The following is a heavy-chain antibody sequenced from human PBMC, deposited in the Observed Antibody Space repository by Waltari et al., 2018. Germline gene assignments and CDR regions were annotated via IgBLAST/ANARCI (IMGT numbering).Heavy chain of an antibody. D-gene: IGHD3-16*01. CDR1: GFTVSTTY. J-gene: IGHJ2*01. CDR3: ARDVTGYYYFDL. CDR2: INRGGT. Sequence: VQLVESGGGLIQPGGSMRLPCAAAGFTVSTTYMNWVRQAQGKELDGVSRINRGGTNYADSVKCRFTNSRDNSKNTVYLQMNTLRAEDTALYYCARDVTGYYYFDLWGRGTLVTVSS. V-gene: IGHV3-53*01.